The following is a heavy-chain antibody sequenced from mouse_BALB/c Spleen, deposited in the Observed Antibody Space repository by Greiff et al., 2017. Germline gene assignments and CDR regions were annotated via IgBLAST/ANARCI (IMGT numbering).Heavy chain of an antibody. CDR2: INPGSGGT. CDR1: GYAFTNYL. J-gene: IGHJ4*01. V-gene: IGHV1-54*01. Sequence: QVQLQQSGAELVRPGTSVKVSCKASGYAFTNYLIEWVKQRPGQGLEWIGVINPGSGGTNYNEKFKGKATLTADKSSSTAYMQLSSLTSDDSAVYFCARPRRGAMYYWGQGASVTVSS. CDR3: ARPRRGAMYY.